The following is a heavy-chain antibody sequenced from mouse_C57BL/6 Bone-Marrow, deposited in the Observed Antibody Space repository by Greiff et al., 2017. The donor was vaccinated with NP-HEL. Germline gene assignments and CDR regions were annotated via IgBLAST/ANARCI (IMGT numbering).Heavy chain of an antibody. CDR3: ARGDYYGSSFYYFDY. V-gene: IGHV3-8*01. D-gene: IGHD1-1*01. Sequence: EVMLVESGPGLAKPSQTLSLTCSVTGYSITSDYWNWIRKFPGNKLEYMGYISYSGSTYYNPSLKSRISITRDTSKNQYYLQLNSVTTEDTATYYCARGDYYGSSFYYFDYWGQGTTLTVSS. CDR1: GYSITSDY. J-gene: IGHJ2*01. CDR2: ISYSGST.